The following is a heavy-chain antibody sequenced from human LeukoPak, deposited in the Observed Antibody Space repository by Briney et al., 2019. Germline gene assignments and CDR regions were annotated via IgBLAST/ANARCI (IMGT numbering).Heavy chain of an antibody. D-gene: IGHD3-22*01. J-gene: IGHJ4*02. Sequence: ASVKVSCKASGYTFTSYGISWVRQAPGRGLEWMVWISAYNGNTNYAQKLQGRVTMTTDTSTSTAYMELRSLRSDDTAVYYCARDLGDSSGYYYRSLDYWGQGTLVTVSS. CDR2: ISAYNGNT. CDR3: ARDLGDSSGYYYRSLDY. V-gene: IGHV1-18*01. CDR1: GYTFTSYG.